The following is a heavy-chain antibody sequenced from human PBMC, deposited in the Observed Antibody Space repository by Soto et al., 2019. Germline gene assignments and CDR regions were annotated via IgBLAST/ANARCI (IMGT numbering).Heavy chain of an antibody. CDR3: ASYVWGSYRYAPFDY. CDR1: GGTFSSYA. V-gene: IGHV1-69*06. CDR2: IIPIFGTA. J-gene: IGHJ4*02. D-gene: IGHD3-16*02. Sequence: GASVKVSCKASGGTFSSYAISWVRQAPGQGLEWMGGIIPIFGTANYAQKFQGRVTITADKSTSTAYMELSGLRSEDTAVYYCASYVWGSYRYAPFDYWGQGTLVTVSS.